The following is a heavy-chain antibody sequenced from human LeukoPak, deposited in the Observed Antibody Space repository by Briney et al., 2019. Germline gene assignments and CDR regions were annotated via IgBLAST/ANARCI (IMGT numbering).Heavy chain of an antibody. CDR2: INHSGST. D-gene: IGHD6-13*01. CDR1: GGSFSGYY. J-gene: IGHJ4*02. CDR3: ARGGLVAAAGPGDY. V-gene: IGHV4-34*01. Sequence: SETLSLTCAVYGGSFSGYYWSWIRQPPGKGLEWIGEINHSGSTNYNPSLKSRVTISVDTSKNQFSLKLSSVTAADTAVYYCARGGLVAAAGPGDYWGQGTLVTVSS.